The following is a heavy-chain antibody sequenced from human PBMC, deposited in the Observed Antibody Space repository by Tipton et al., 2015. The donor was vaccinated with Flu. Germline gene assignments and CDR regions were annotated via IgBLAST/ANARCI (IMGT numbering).Heavy chain of an antibody. Sequence: SLRLSCVASGFPFSDVWMSWVRQAPGGGLEWLANINYDGSTIYYVDSVKGRFTISRDNAKNSLYLQMNNLRAEDTAMYYCTRRLVEDWGQGTQVTVSS. CDR1: GFPFSDVW. J-gene: IGHJ4*02. CDR3: TRRLVED. CDR2: INYDGSTI. V-gene: IGHV3-7*01.